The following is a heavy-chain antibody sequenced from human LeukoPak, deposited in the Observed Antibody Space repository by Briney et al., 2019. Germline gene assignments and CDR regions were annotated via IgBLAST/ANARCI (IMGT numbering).Heavy chain of an antibody. CDR3: VARPLTAPRAWFDP. V-gene: IGHV4-59*08. D-gene: IGHD5-18*01. CDR2: LYSTWTT. J-gene: IGHJ5*02. CDR1: GGSISGSH. Sequence: PSETLSLTCTVSGGSISGSHWGWIRQPPGKGLEWIMSLYSTWTTEYNASLKSRVAMSVDTSKNQLSLKLTSVTAADTAVYYCVARPLTAPRAWFDPWGQGLLVTVSA.